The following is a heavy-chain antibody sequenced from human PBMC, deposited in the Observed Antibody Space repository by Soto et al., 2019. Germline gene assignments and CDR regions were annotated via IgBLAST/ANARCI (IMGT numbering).Heavy chain of an antibody. D-gene: IGHD6-13*01. CDR1: GFTFSNAW. CDR3: TTVGLINSWVGGMDV. V-gene: IGHV3-15*01. J-gene: IGHJ6*02. Sequence: PGGSLRLSCAASGFTFSNAWMSWVRQAPGKGLEWVGRIKSKTDGGKTDYAPPVKGRFTISRDDSKNTLYLQMNSLKTEDTAVYYCTTVGLINSWVGGMDVWGQGTTVTVSS. CDR2: IKSKTDGGKT.